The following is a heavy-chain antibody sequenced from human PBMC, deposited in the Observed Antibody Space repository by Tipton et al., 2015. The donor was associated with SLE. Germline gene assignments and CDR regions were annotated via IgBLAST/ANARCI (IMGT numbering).Heavy chain of an antibody. CDR3: ATRPIESLSSHFDY. J-gene: IGHJ4*02. D-gene: IGHD2/OR15-2a*01. Sequence: QSGAEVKKPGESLKISCKGSGYTFTSYWIAWVRQMPGKGLEWMGIIYPGDSDTRYSPSFQGQVTISVDKSISTAYLQWSSLKASDTAIYYCATRPIESLSSHFDYWGQGTLVTVSS. CDR1: GYTFTSYW. CDR2: IYPGDSDT. V-gene: IGHV5-51*03.